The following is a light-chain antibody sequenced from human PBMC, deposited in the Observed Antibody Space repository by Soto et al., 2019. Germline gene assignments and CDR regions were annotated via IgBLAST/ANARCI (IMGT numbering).Light chain of an antibody. CDR3: QKSYSTPIN. Sequence: DIQMTQSPSTLSASVGDRVTITCRASQTINSWLAWYQQKPGKAPKVLIFDASSLQSGVPSRFSGSGSGTDFTLTISSLQPEDFATYYCQKSYSTPINCGQGTRREIK. CDR2: DAS. CDR1: QTINSW. V-gene: IGKV1-39*01. J-gene: IGKJ5*01.